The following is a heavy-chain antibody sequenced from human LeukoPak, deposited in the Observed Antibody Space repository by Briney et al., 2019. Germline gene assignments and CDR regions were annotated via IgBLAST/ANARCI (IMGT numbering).Heavy chain of an antibody. V-gene: IGHV3-21*01. CDR2: ISSSSSYI. CDR3: ARAQEELWFNY. CDR1: GFTFSSYS. Sequence: GGFLRLSCAASGFTFSSYSMNWVRQAPGKGLEWVSSISSSSSYIYYADSVKGRSTISRDNAKNSLYLQMNSLRAEDTAVYYCARAQEELWFNYWGQGTLVTVSS. J-gene: IGHJ4*02. D-gene: IGHD5-18*01.